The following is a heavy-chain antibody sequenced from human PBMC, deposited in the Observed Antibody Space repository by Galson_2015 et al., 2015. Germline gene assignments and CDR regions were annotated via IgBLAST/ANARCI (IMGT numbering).Heavy chain of an antibody. CDR3: ASASSYYGSGSYYNNY. V-gene: IGHV3-74*01. D-gene: IGHD3-10*01. J-gene: IGHJ4*02. CDR1: GFTFSSYW. CDR2: INSDGSST. Sequence: SLRLSCAASGFTFSSYWMHWVRQAPGKGLVWVSRINSDGSSTSYADSVKGRFTISRDNAKNTLYLQMNSLRAEDTPVYYCASASSYYGSGSYYNNYWGQGTLVTVSS.